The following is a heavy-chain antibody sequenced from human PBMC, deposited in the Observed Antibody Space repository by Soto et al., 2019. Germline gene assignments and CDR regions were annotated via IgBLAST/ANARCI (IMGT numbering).Heavy chain of an antibody. Sequence: GGSLRLSCAASGFTFSTYSMNWVRQAPGKGLEWVSYISSSRSTIYYADSVKGRFTISRDNAKNSLYLQMNSLRAEDTVVYYCGFLLRGTWGQGTLVTVSS. CDR2: ISSSRSTI. CDR3: GFLLRGT. CDR1: GFTFSTYS. J-gene: IGHJ5*02. V-gene: IGHV3-48*01. D-gene: IGHD1-1*01.